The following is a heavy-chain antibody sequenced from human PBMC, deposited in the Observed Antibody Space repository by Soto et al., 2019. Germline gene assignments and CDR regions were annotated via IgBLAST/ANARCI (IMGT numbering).Heavy chain of an antibody. Sequence: EVQLLESGGGLVQPGGSLRLSCAASGFTFSSYAMSWVRQAPGKGLEWVSAISGSGGSTYYADSVKGRFTISRDNSKNTLYLQLKGLRADETAVYYCENSCGDYVPYGAFDICGKGTMVHVSS. J-gene: IGHJ3*02. CDR1: GFTFSSYA. CDR3: ENSCGDYVPYGAFDI. CDR2: ISGSGGST. V-gene: IGHV3-23*01. D-gene: IGHD4-17*01.